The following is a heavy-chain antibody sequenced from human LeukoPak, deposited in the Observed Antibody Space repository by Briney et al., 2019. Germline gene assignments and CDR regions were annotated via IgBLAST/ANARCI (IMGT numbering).Heavy chain of an antibody. V-gene: IGHV4-59*01. CDR1: GGSINRYY. CDR3: ARVSSSSWFAPFDY. Sequence: SETLSLTCTVSGGSINRYYWTWIRQPPGKGLEWIGYIYYSGCTNYNPSLKNRVTISVDTSKNQFSLKLSSVTAADTAVYYCARVSSSSWFAPFDYWGQGTLVTVSS. CDR2: IYYSGCT. D-gene: IGHD6-13*01. J-gene: IGHJ4*02.